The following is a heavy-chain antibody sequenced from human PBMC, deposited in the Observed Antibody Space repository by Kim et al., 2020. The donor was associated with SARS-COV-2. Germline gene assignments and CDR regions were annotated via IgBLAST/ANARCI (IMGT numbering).Heavy chain of an antibody. D-gene: IGHD3-22*01. CDR3: ARVREIYNNYYDSSGAYYFDY. J-gene: IGHJ4*02. CDR2: ISAYNGNT. Sequence: ASVKVSCKASGYTFTSYGISWVRQAPGQGLEWMGWISAYNGNTNYAQKLQGRVTMTTDTSTSTAYMELRSLRSDDTAVYYCARVREIYNNYYDSSGAYYFDYWGQGTLVTVSS. CDR1: GYTFTSYG. V-gene: IGHV1-18*01.